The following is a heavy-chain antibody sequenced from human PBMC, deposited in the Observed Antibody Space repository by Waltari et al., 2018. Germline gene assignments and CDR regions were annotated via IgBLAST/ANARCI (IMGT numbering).Heavy chain of an antibody. CDR1: RNDFAAYA. V-gene: IGHV1-3*01. CDR2: INGGTGQV. Sequence: QVQLVQSGAEVKKPGASVTVSCKASRNDFAAYAIHWVRPAPGQRIAWMWWINGGTGQVKYAQRVQDRLTITRETSVTTAHLEVRRLTCEDTAIYYCAGGPSPDFGRYWGQGTLVTVSS. D-gene: IGHD2-15*01. CDR3: AGGPSPDFGRY. J-gene: IGHJ4*02.